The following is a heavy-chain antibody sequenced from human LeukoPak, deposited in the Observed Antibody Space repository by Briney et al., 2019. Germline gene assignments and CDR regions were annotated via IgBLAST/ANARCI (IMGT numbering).Heavy chain of an antibody. J-gene: IGHJ4*02. Sequence: GGSLRLSCAASGFTFSSYSMDWVRHAPGKGLEWVSSISSSSSYIYYADSVKGRFTISRDNAKNSLYLQMNSLRAEDTAVYYCAWSSGYDLGGIDYWGQGTLVTVSS. V-gene: IGHV3-21*01. CDR3: AWSSGYDLGGIDY. D-gene: IGHD5-12*01. CDR1: GFTFSSYS. CDR2: ISSSSSYI.